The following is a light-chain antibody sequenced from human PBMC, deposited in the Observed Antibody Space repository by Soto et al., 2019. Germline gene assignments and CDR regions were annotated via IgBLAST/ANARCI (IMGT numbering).Light chain of an antibody. J-gene: IGKJ5*01. CDR1: QSVSNNY. V-gene: IGKV3D-20*02. CDR2: GAS. CDR3: QQRHMWPIT. Sequence: EIVLTQSKGTLSLSPGERATLSCRASQSVSNNYLAWYQQKPGQAPRLLIYGASNRATGIPDRFSGSGSGTDFTLTISSLEPEDSAVYYCQQRHMWPITFGQGARLEIK.